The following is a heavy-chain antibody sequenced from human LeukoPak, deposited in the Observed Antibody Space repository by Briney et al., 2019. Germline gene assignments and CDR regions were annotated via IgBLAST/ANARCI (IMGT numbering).Heavy chain of an antibody. D-gene: IGHD3-16*01. V-gene: IGHV4-61*01. CDR2: TYYSGRT. CDR3: ARVMITTTFYFDY. Sequence: SETLSLTCTVSGASVSSGSYHWSWIRQAPGKGLEWIGYTYYSGRTNYNPTLKSRVTISVDTSKNQFSLNLSSVTAADTAVYYCARVMITTTFYFDYWGRGTLVTVSS. CDR1: GASVSSGSYH. J-gene: IGHJ4*02.